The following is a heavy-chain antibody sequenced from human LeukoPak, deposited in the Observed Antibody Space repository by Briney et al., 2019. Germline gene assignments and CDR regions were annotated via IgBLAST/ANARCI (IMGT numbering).Heavy chain of an antibody. Sequence: PGGSLRLSCAASGFTFSSYAMHWVRQAPGKGLEYVSAISSNGGSTYYANSVKGRFTISRDNSKNTLYLQTGSLRAEDMAVYYCARVYGGNSRSHYYYYYYMDVWGKGTTVTVSS. CDR1: GFTFSSYA. CDR2: ISSNGGST. V-gene: IGHV3-64*01. D-gene: IGHD4-23*01. J-gene: IGHJ6*03. CDR3: ARVYGGNSRSHYYYYYYMDV.